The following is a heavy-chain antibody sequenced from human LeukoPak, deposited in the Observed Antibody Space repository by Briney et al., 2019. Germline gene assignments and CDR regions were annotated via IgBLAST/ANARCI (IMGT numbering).Heavy chain of an antibody. D-gene: IGHD6-25*01. V-gene: IGHV4-4*07. CDR2: ISSSGST. CDR1: GGSIDTYY. CDR3: ARYAAAGSNLYFDY. Sequence: SETLSLTCTVSGGSIDTYYWSWVRQPAGKGLEWVGRISSSGSTNYNPSLTSRVTMSVDTYNNQFSLKVTSVTAADTAVYYCARYAAAGSNLYFDYWGQGTLVTVSS. J-gene: IGHJ4*02.